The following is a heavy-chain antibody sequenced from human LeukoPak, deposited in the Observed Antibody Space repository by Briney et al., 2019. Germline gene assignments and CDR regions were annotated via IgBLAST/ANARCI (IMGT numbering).Heavy chain of an antibody. D-gene: IGHD5-24*01. CDR1: GGSISSYY. CDR3: ARGWLQLPY. Sequence: PSETLSLTCSVFGGSISSYYWSWIRQPAGKGPEWIGRIYSSGSTNYNPSLKSRVTMSADTSKNQFSLKLSSVTAADTAVYYCARGWLQLPYWGQGTLVTVSS. CDR2: IYSSGST. V-gene: IGHV4-4*07. J-gene: IGHJ4*02.